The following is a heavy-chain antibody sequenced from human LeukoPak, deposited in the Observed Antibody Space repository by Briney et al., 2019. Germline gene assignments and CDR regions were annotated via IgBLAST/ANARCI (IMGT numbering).Heavy chain of an antibody. CDR1: GGSISSSSYY. Sequence: SETLSLTCTVSGGSISSSSYYWGWIRQPPGKGLEWIGSIFYSGSTYYNPSLKSRVTISVDTSKNQFSLKLSSVTAADTAVYYCASLQTDHFDWSTYDYWGQGTLVTVSS. CDR3: ASLQTDHFDWSTYDY. CDR2: IFYSGST. D-gene: IGHD3-9*01. V-gene: IGHV4-39*01. J-gene: IGHJ4*02.